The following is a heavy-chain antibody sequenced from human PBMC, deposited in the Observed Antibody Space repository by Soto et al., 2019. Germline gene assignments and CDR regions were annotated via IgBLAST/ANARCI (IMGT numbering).Heavy chain of an antibody. J-gene: IGHJ4*02. CDR1: GFTFSSYA. D-gene: IGHD7-27*01. Sequence: GGSLRLSCAASGFTFSSYAMSWVRQAPGKGLEWVSAISGSGGSTYYADSVKGRFTISRDNSKNTLYLQMNSLRAEDTAVYYCARITGEERRPPSFLAADLRRARHFDYWGQGTLVTVSS. CDR2: ISGSGGST. V-gene: IGHV3-23*01. CDR3: ARITGEERRPPSFLAADLRRARHFDY.